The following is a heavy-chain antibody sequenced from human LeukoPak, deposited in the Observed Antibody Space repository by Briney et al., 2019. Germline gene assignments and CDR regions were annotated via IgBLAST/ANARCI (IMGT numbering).Heavy chain of an antibody. J-gene: IGHJ6*02. Sequence: GASVKVSCKASGGTFSSYAISWVRQAPGQGLEWMGGIIPIFGTANYAQKFQGRVAITADESTSTAYMELSSLRSEDTAVYYCARESPREGDVWGQGTTVTVSS. CDR2: IIPIFGTA. CDR3: ARESPREGDV. V-gene: IGHV1-69*13. CDR1: GGTFSSYA.